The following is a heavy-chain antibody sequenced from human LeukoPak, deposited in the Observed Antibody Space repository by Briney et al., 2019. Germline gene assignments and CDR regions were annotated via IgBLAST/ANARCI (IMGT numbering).Heavy chain of an antibody. CDR3: ARVPLRGYDYYYYYMDV. Sequence: ASVKVSCKASGYTFTGYYMHWVRQAPGQGLEWMGWISAYNGNTNYAQKLQGRVTTTTDTSTSTAYMELRSLRSDDTAVYYCARVPLRGYDYYYYYMDVWGKGTTVTISS. CDR1: GYTFTGYY. CDR2: ISAYNGNT. D-gene: IGHD5-12*01. V-gene: IGHV1-18*04. J-gene: IGHJ6*03.